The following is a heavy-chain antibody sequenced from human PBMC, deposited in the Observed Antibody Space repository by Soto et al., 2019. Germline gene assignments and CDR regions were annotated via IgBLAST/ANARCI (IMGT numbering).Heavy chain of an antibody. J-gene: IGHJ4*02. CDR1: GGSISSYY. CDR3: TRGLRYFDY. V-gene: IGHV4-59*01. D-gene: IGHD5-12*01. CDR2: IYYSGST. Sequence: QVQLQESGPGLVKPSETLSLTCTVSGGSISSYYWSWIRQPPGKGLEWIGYIYYSGSTNYNPSLQSRVTISVDTSKIQFSLKLNSVTAADTAVYYCTRGLRYFDYWGQGTLVTVSS.